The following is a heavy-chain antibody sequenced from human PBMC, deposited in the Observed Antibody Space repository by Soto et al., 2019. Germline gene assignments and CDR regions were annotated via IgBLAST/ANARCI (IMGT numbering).Heavy chain of an antibody. J-gene: IGHJ4*02. V-gene: IGHV1-69*13. CDR2: IIPIFGTA. CDR1: GGTFSSYA. CDR3: ARLARNYYDSSGYPRYFDY. D-gene: IGHD3-22*01. Sequence: SVKVSCKASGGTFSSYAISWVRQAPGQGLEWMGGIIPIFGTANYAQKFQGRVTITADESTSTAYMELSSLRSEDTAVYYCARLARNYYDSSGYPRYFDYWGQGTLVTVSS.